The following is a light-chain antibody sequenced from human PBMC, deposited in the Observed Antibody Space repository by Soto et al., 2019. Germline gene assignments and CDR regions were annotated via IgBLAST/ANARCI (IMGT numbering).Light chain of an antibody. V-gene: IGLV3-21*02. CDR1: NIGSKS. CDR2: GDS. CDR3: QVWDSSSDPVV. Sequence: SYELTQPPSVSVAPGQTARITCGGNNIGSKSVHWYQQKPGQAPVLVVYGDSDRPSGIPERFSGSNSGNTATLTISRVEAGDEADYYCQVWDSSSDPVVFGGGTKLTVL. J-gene: IGLJ2*01.